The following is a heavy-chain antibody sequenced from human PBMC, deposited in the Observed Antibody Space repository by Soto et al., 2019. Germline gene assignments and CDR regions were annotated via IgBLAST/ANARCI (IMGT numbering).Heavy chain of an antibody. CDR2: ISGSGGST. Sequence: EVQXLESGGGLVQPGGSLRLSCAASGFTFSSYAMSWVRXXXXXXXEWVSAISGSGGSTYYADSVKGRFTISRDNSKXTXXLXXXXXXXXXXXXXXXXXXXXXXXXXXXXXXQGTLVTVSS. V-gene: IGHV3-23*01. CDR1: GFTFSSYA. J-gene: IGHJ4*02. CDR3: XXXXXXXXXXXXX.